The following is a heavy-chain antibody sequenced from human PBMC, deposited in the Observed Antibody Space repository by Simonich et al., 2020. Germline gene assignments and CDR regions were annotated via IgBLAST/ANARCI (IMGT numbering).Heavy chain of an antibody. D-gene: IGHD6-19*01. CDR2: ISSSSSYI. CDR1: GFTFSSYS. CDR3: ARWIAVAGTGAYGMDV. J-gene: IGHJ6*02. V-gene: IGHV3-21*01. Sequence: EVQLVESGGGLVKPGGSLRLYCAASGFTFSSYSMNLARQAPGKGLEWVSSISSSSSYIYYADSVKGRCTISRDNAKNSLYLQMNSRRAEDTAVYYCARWIAVAGTGAYGMDVWGQGTTVTVSS.